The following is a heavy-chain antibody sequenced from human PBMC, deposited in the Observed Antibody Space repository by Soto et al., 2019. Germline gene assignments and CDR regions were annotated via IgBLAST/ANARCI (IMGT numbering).Heavy chain of an antibody. CDR1: GGSISSGGYY. CDR3: ARGRRRAAAGKDYYYYYYMDV. J-gene: IGHJ6*03. Sequence: QVQLQESGPGLVKPSQTLSLTCTVSGGSISSGGYYWSWIRQHPGKGLEWIGYIYYSGSTYYNPSRKSRVTLSVDTSKNQFSLKLSSVTAADTAVYYCARGRRRAAAGKDYYYYYYMDVWGKGTTVTVSS. V-gene: IGHV4-31*03. CDR2: IYYSGST. D-gene: IGHD6-13*01.